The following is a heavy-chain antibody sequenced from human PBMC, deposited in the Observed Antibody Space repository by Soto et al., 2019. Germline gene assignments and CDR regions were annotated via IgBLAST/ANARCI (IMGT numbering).Heavy chain of an antibody. CDR2: ISSGSTYT. D-gene: IGHD2-8*01. CDR3: ASVPLGSCTNGLCSHGMDV. V-gene: IGHV3-11*06. Sequence: QVQLVESGGGLVKPGGSLRLSCAASGFSFSDHYMSWIRQAPGKGLEWVSYISSGSTYTHYADSVKGRFTISRDNARNSLYLQMNSLRAEDTAVYFCASVPLGSCTNGLCSHGMDVWGQGTTVSVSS. J-gene: IGHJ6*02. CDR1: GFSFSDHY.